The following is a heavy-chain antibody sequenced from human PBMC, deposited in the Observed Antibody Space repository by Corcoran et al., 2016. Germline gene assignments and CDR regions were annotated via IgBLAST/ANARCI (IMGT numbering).Heavy chain of an antibody. Sequence: QVQLVQSGAEVKKPGASVKVSCKASGYTFTSYGISWVRQAPGQGLEWMGWISAYNGNTNYAPKLQGRVTMTTDTSTSTAYMELRSLRSDDTAVYYCAIIGESYCSSTSCENWFDPWGQGTLVTVSS. J-gene: IGHJ5*02. V-gene: IGHV1-18*01. D-gene: IGHD2-2*01. CDR1: GYTFTSYG. CDR3: AIIGESYCSSTSCENWFDP. CDR2: ISAYNGNT.